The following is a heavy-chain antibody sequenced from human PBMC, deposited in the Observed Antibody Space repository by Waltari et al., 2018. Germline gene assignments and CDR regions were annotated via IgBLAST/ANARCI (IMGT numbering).Heavy chain of an antibody. CDR1: GFTFADFT. Sequence: EVQLVESGGAVVQPGGSLRLSCAASGFTFADFTMHWVRQRPGRGPEWVSLISWGGSSTYYAASVRGRFTISRDNSKNSLQMNSLTSEDGALYYCARSTSDYYYYPMDVWGQGTTVTVSS. J-gene: IGHJ6*01. V-gene: IGHV3-43*01. CDR3: ARSTSDYYYYPMDV. CDR2: ISWGGSST.